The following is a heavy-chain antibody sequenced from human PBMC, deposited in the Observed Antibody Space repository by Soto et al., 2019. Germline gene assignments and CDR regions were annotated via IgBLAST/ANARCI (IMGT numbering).Heavy chain of an antibody. CDR1: GYAFTTYT. CDR2: INPGNGHT. J-gene: IGHJ5*02. Sequence: ASVKVSCKASGYAFTTYTLQWLRQAPGQRLEWMGWINPGNGHTKYSQTFQGRVTITSDTSASTAYMELSSLRSEDTAVYYCTRDPGRSWFDPWGQGTLVTVSS. V-gene: IGHV1-3*01. D-gene: IGHD3-10*01. CDR3: TRDPGRSWFDP.